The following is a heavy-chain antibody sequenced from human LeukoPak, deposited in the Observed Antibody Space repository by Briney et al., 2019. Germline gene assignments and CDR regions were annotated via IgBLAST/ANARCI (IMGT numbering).Heavy chain of an antibody. CDR1: GGSFSGYY. V-gene: IGHV4-34*01. CDR2: INHSGST. CDR3: ARTVYDRDAFDI. Sequence: SETLSLTCAVYGGSFSGYYWSWIRQPPGKGLEWIGEINHSGSTNYNPSLKSRVTISVDTSKNQFSLKLSSVTAADTAVYYCARTVYDRDAFDIWGQGTMVTVSS. J-gene: IGHJ3*02. D-gene: IGHD3-22*01.